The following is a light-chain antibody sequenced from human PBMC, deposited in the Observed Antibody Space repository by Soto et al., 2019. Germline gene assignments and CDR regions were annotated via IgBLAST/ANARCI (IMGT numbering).Light chain of an antibody. CDR3: SSFTNTITRYA. J-gene: IGLJ1*01. Sequence: QSVLTQPASVSGSPGQSITISCTGTSSDVGGYNYVSWFQHHPGKAPKLIIYEVSYWPSGVSNRFSGSKSGDTASLTISGLQAEYEADYYCSSFTNTITRYAFGTGTKV. CDR1: SSDVGGYNY. CDR2: EVS. V-gene: IGLV2-14*01.